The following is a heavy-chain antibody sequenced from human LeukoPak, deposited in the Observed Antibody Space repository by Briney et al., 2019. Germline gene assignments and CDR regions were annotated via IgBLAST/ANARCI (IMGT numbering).Heavy chain of an antibody. CDR3: ARGSGSYYNRLDY. CDR2: IKQDGSEK. CDR1: GFTFSSYW. Sequence: PGGSLRLSCAASGFTFSSYWMSWVRQAPGKGLEWVANIKQDGSEKYYADSVKGRFTISRDNPKNTLYLQMNSLRAEDTAVFYCARGSGSYYNRLDYWGQGTLVTVSS. D-gene: IGHD3-10*01. J-gene: IGHJ4*02. V-gene: IGHV3-7*04.